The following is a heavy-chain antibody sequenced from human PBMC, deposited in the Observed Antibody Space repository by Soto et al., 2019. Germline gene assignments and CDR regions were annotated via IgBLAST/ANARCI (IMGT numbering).Heavy chain of an antibody. CDR2: IIPVFGRV. CDR1: GGSFNTYA. D-gene: IGHD2-2*01. CDR3: ADLSLRYCITTTCPPDY. J-gene: IGHJ4*02. Sequence: QVQLVQSGPEVKKPGSSVKVSCKASGGSFNTYAISWVRQAPGQGLEWMGGIIPVFGRVTYAQKFQGRVTITADDSTSTAYMQLDSLRSDDTAMYYCADLSLRYCITTTCPPDYWGQGTPVTVSS. V-gene: IGHV1-69*12.